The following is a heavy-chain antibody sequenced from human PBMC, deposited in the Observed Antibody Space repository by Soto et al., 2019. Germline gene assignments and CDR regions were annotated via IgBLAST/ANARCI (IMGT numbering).Heavy chain of an antibody. Sequence: QITLKESGPTLVKPTQTLTLTCTFSGFSLRTSGVGVGWIRQPPGKALEWLALIYWDDDKRYSPSLKSRLTTTKDTSKNQVVLTMTNMDPVDTATYSCAHSPLTYYYSAMGVWGQGTTVTVSS. D-gene: IGHD2-8*01. CDR2: IYWDDDK. CDR3: AHSPLTYYYSAMGV. J-gene: IGHJ6*02. V-gene: IGHV2-5*02. CDR1: GFSLRTSGVG.